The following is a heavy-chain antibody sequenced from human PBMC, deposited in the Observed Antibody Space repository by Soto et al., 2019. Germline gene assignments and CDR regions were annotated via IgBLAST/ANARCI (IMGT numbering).Heavy chain of an antibody. CDR2: IIPIFGTA. J-gene: IGHJ5*02. V-gene: IGHV1-69*12. CDR1: GGTFSSYA. Sequence: QVQLVQSGAEVKKPGSSVKVSCKASGGTFSSYAITWVRQAPGQGLEWMGGIIPIFGTANYAQKFQGRVTITADDSTSTAYMELGSLRSEATAVYYCARDRGPSSGYYPYWFDPWGQGTLVTVSS. CDR3: ARDRGPSSGYYPYWFDP. D-gene: IGHD3-22*01.